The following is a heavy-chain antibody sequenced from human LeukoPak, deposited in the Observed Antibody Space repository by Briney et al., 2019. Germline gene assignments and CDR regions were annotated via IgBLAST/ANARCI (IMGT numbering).Heavy chain of an antibody. CDR2: IHYSGST. J-gene: IGHJ3*02. CDR3: ARRGVTLWNAFDI. CDR1: GGSISSGGYY. Sequence: SQTLSLTCTVSGGSISSGGYYWTWIRQHPGNGLEWIGYIHYSGSTYINPSLKSRVSISVDTSKNQFSLTLSSVTAADTAVYYCARRGVTLWNAFDIWGQGSIVTVSS. D-gene: IGHD2-21*02. V-gene: IGHV4-31*03.